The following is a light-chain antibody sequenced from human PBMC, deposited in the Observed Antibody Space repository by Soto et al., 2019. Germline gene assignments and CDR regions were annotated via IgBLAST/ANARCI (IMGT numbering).Light chain of an antibody. CDR3: QQRSNWPPGT. Sequence: EIVLTQSPATLSLSPGERATLSCMASQSVNSYLAWYQQKPCQAPSLLIYDASNRATGIPARFSGSGSGTDFTLTISSLEPEDFSVYYCQQRSNWPPGTFDQGTRLEIK. J-gene: IGKJ5*01. CDR1: QSVNSY. CDR2: DAS. V-gene: IGKV3-11*01.